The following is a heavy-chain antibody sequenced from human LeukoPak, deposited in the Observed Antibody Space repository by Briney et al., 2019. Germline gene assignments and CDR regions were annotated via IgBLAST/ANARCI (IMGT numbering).Heavy chain of an antibody. J-gene: IGHJ6*03. CDR1: GFSPSTSGVG. D-gene: IGHD6-13*01. V-gene: IGHV2-5*02. CDR2: IYWDDDK. Sequence: SGPTLVNPTQTLTLTCTFSGFSPSTSGVGVGWIRQPPGKALEWLALIYWDDDKRYSPSLKSRLTITKDTSKNQVVLTMTNMDPVDTATYYCAHSDLGQQGGCYYYYYMDVWGKGTTVTVSS. CDR3: AHSDLGQQGGCYYYYYMDV.